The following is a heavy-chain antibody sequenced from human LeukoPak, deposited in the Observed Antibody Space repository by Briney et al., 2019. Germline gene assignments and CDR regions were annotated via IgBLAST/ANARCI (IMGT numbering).Heavy chain of an antibody. CDR3: ARLPFYY. J-gene: IGHJ4*02. CDR1: GGSISSSSYY. CDR2: IYYSGST. V-gene: IGHV4-39*01. Sequence: PSETLSLTCTVSGGSISSSSYYWGWIRQPPGKGLEWIGSIYYSGSTYYNPSLKSRVTISVDTSKNQFSLKLSSVTAADTAVYYCARLPFYYWGQGTLVTVSS.